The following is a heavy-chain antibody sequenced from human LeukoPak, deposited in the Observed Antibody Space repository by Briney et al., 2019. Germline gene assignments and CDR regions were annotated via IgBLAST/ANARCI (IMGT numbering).Heavy chain of an antibody. CDR3: AKDAMDV. J-gene: IGHJ6*02. V-gene: IGHV3-9*01. Sequence: GRSLRLSCAASGFTFDDYAMHWVRHAPGKGLEWVSGISWNSGSIGYADSVKGRFTISRDNAKNSLYLQMNSLRAEDTALYYCAKDAMDVWGQGTTVTVSS. CDR2: ISWNSGSI. CDR1: GFTFDDYA.